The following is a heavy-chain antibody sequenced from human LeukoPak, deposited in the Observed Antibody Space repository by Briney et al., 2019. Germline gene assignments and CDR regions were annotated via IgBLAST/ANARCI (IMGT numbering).Heavy chain of an antibody. V-gene: IGHV1-8*03. J-gene: IGHJ3*02. D-gene: IGHD2-15*01. CDR3: ARDSRSGGRAHAFDI. CDR1: GYTFTSYD. Sequence: ASVKVSYKASGYTFTSYDINWVRQATGQGLEWMGWTNPNSGNTGYAQKFQGRVTITRNTSISTAYMELSSLRSEDTAVYYCARDSRSGGRAHAFDIWGQGTMVTVSS. CDR2: TNPNSGNT.